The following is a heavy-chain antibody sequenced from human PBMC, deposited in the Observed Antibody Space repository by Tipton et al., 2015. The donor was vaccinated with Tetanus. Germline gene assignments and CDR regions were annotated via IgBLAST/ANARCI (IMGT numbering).Heavy chain of an antibody. V-gene: IGHV4-30-2*01. Sequence: TLSLTCTVSGDYITSSKYSWNWIRQPPGKGLEWIGYVYHTGSTYYKPSLKSRVTMSVDRSMNQFSLNLNSVTAADTAVYYCARGHLRGIVVAVFDYWGQGTLVSVSS. J-gene: IGHJ4*02. D-gene: IGHD2-15*01. CDR1: GDYITSSKYS. CDR2: VYHTGST. CDR3: ARGHLRGIVVAVFDY.